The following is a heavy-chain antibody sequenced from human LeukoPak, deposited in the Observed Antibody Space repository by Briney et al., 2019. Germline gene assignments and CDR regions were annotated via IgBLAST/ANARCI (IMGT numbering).Heavy chain of an antibody. V-gene: IGHV3-23*01. D-gene: IGHD6-19*01. Sequence: GGSLRLSCAASGFTFTNYAMAWVRQAPGKGLEWVSALSNSGVSTYYADSVKGRFTISRDNAKDTVYLQMNSLRAEDTAVYYCARVSIGWYSFDYWGQGTLVTVSS. CDR3: ARVSIGWYSFDY. CDR2: LSNSGVST. J-gene: IGHJ4*02. CDR1: GFTFTNYA.